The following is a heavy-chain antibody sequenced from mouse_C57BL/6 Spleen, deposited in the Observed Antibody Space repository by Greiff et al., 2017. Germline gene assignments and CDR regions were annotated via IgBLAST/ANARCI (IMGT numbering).Heavy chain of an antibody. V-gene: IGHV1-22*01. CDR1: GYTFTDYN. J-gene: IGHJ4*01. CDR2: INPNNGGT. CDR3: ARETGYYAMDY. Sequence: EVQLQQSGPELVKPGASVTMSCKASGYTFTDYNMHWVKQSHGKSLEWIGYINPNNGGTSYNQKFKCKATVTVNKSSSTAYMELRSQTSEESAVDYCARETGYYAMDYWGQGTSVTVSS. D-gene: IGHD3-2*01.